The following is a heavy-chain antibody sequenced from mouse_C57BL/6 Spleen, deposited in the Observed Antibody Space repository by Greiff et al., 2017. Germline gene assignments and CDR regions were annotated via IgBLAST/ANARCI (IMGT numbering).Heavy chain of an antibody. CDR2: INPNNGGT. J-gene: IGHJ3*01. V-gene: IGHV1-22*01. Sequence: EVKLQESGPELVKPGASVKMSCKASGYTFTDYNMHWVKQSHGKSLEWIGYINPNNGGTSYNQKFKGKATLTVNKSSSTAYMELRSLTSEDSAVYYCARGRDWDWFAYWGQGTLVTVSA. D-gene: IGHD4-1*01. CDR3: ARGRDWDWFAY. CDR1: GYTFTDYN.